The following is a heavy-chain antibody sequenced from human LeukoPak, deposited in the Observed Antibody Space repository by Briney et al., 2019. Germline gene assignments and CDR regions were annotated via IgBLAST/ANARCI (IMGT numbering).Heavy chain of an antibody. V-gene: IGHV3-23*01. CDR2: ISGSGGST. CDR3: AKLSSGGDWGYFDY. Sequence: GGSLRLSCAASGFTFDDYAMHWVRQAPGKGLEWVSAISGSGGSTYYADSVKGRFTISRDNSKNTLYLQMNSLRAEDTAVYYCAKLSSGGDWGYFDYWGQGTLVTVSS. D-gene: IGHD2-21*02. J-gene: IGHJ4*02. CDR1: GFTFDDYA.